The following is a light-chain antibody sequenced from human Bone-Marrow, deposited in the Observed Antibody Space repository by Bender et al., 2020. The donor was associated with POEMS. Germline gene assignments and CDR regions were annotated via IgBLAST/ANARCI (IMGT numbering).Light chain of an antibody. J-gene: IGLJ7*01. V-gene: IGLV3-1*01. CDR1: TLPHQY. CDR3: QVWDSSSDSAV. CDR2: QDD. Sequence: SYELTQPPSVSVSPGQTARITCSGDTLPHQYAYWYQQKPGQAPVLVIHQDDKRPSGIPERFSGSNSGNTATLTISGTQAMDEADYYCQVWDSSSDSAVFGGGTQLTVL.